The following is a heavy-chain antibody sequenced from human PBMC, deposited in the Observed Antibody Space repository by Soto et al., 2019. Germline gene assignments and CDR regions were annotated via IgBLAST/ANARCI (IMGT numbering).Heavy chain of an antibody. CDR2: INPSGGST. Sequence: ASVKVSCKASGYTFTSYYMHWVRQAPGQGLEWMGIINPSGGSTSYAQKFQGRVTMTRDTSTSTVYMELSSLRSEDTAVYYCARVGLYSGPPRLRFLEWLPNMDVWGKGTTVTVSS. V-gene: IGHV1-46*03. J-gene: IGHJ6*03. CDR3: ARVGLYSGPPRLRFLEWLPNMDV. CDR1: GYTFTSYY. D-gene: IGHD3-3*01.